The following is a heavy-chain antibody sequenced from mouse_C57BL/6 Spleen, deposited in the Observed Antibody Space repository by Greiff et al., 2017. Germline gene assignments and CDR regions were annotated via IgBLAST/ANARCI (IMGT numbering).Heavy chain of an antibody. CDR1: GFTFTDYY. D-gene: IGHD2-4*01. Sequence: DVQLVESGGGLVQPGGSLSLSCAASGFTFTDYYMSWVRQPPGKALEWLGFIRTKADGYTTEDSASVKGRFTISRDNSPVILYLQMNALRAEDSATYYCARSYDYDTWFAYWGQGTLVTVSA. J-gene: IGHJ3*01. CDR2: IRTKADGYTT. CDR3: ARSYDYDTWFAY. V-gene: IGHV7-3*01.